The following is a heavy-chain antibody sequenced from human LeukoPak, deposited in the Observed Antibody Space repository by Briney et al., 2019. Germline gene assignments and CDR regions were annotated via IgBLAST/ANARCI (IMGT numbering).Heavy chain of an antibody. Sequence: PSETLSLTCTVSGGSISSGGYYWSWIRQHPGKGLEWVSSISGSGGSTDYADSVKGRFTISRDNSKNTLFLQMNSLRAEDTAVYYCAKALGGSGSYRNWFDPWGQGTLVTVSS. V-gene: IGHV3-23*01. CDR3: AKALGGSGSYRNWFDP. CDR1: GGSISSGGYY. CDR2: ISGSGGST. D-gene: IGHD1-26*01. J-gene: IGHJ5*02.